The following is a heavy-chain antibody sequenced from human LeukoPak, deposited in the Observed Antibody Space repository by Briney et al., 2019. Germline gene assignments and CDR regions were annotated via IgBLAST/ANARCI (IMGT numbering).Heavy chain of an antibody. V-gene: IGHV3-7*01. CDR3: ARVKRGYSGYADY. D-gene: IGHD5-12*01. CDR1: GFTFSSYW. Sequence: PGGSLRLSCAASGFTFSSYWMSWVRQAPGKGLEWVANIKQDGSEKYYVDSVKGRFTISRDNAKNSLYLQMNSLRAEDTAVYYCARVKRGYSGYADYWGQGTLVTVSS. CDR2: IKQDGSEK. J-gene: IGHJ4*02.